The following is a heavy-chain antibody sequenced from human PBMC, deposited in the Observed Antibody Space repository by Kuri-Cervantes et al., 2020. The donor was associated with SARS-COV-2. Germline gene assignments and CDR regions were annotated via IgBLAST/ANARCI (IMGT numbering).Heavy chain of an antibody. D-gene: IGHD1-26*01. CDR3: AKDKGAEGVGATIDY. CDR2: ISGSGSYI. CDR1: GFTFSGYT. J-gene: IGHJ4*02. Sequence: GESLKISCVGTGFTFSGYTMNWVRQAPGKALQWVSSISGSGSYIYYADSVKGRFTVSRDSAKNSLYLQMNSLRVEDTAVYYCAKDKGAEGVGATIDYWGQGTLVTVSS. V-gene: IGHV3-21*03.